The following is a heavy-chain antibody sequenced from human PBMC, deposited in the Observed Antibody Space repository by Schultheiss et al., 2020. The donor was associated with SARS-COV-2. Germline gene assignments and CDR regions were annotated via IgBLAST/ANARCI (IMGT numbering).Heavy chain of an antibody. J-gene: IGHJ4*02. Sequence: GGSLRLSCSASGFTFSSYAMHWVRQAPGKGLEYVSAISSNGGSTYYADSVKGRFTISRDNSKNTLYLQMSSLRAEDTAVYYCARCRTPIVVVAAMFYWGQGTLVTVSS. CDR3: ARCRTPIVVVAAMFY. D-gene: IGHD2-15*01. CDR2: ISSNGGST. CDR1: GFTFSSYA. V-gene: IGHV3-64D*09.